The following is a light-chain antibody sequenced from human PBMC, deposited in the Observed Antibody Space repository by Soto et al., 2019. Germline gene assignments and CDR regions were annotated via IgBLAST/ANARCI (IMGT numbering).Light chain of an antibody. CDR3: GAWDTSLTVDV. CDR2: DSD. J-gene: IGLJ1*01. V-gene: IGLV1-51*01. CDR1: SSNIAANS. Sequence: QSVLTQPPSVSAAPGQAVTISCSGSSSNIAANSVSWYQHLPGTAPKLLIYDSDRRHSGTPARFSGSKSGTSATLGITGLQTGDEADYYCGAWDTSLTVDVFGSGTKLTVL.